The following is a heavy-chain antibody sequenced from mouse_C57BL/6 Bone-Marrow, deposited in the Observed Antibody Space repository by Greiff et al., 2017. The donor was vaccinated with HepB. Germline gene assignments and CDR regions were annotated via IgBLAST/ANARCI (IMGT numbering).Heavy chain of an antibody. V-gene: IGHV1-55*01. J-gene: IGHJ3*01. CDR1: GYTFTSYW. CDR2: IYPGSGST. D-gene: IGHD3-2*02. Sequence: QVQLQQSGAELVKPGASVKMSCKASGYTFTSYWITWVKQRPGQGLEWIGDIYPGSGSTNYNEKFKSKATLTVDTSSITAYMQLSSLTSEDSAVYYCAREENSSGYVAWFAYWGQGTLVTVSA. CDR3: AREENSSGYVAWFAY.